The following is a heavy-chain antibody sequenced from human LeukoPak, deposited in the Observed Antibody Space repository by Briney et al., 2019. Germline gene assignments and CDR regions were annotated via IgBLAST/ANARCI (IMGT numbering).Heavy chain of an antibody. V-gene: IGHV3-48*03. CDR1: GFTFSSYE. CDR2: ISSSGSTI. Sequence: GGSLRLSCAASGFTFSSYEMNWVRQAPGKGLEWVSYISSSGSTIYYADSVKGRFTISRDNAKNSLYLQMNSLRAEDTAVYYCARERAVAILTGYYDYWGRGTLVTVSS. J-gene: IGHJ4*02. CDR3: ARERAVAILTGYYDY. D-gene: IGHD3-9*01.